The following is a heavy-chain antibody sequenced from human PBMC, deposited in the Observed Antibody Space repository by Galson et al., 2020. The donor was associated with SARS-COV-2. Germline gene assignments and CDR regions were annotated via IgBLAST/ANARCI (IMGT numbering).Heavy chain of an antibody. CDR1: GYSLTELS. V-gene: IGHV1-24*01. D-gene: IGHD6-13*01. Sequence: ASVKVSCKVSGYSLTELSIHWVRHSPGKGLEWMGGFDPEDGERVYAQKFQDRVTMTEDTSTDTAYMELSSLRFEDTAVYYCAAAPVTYSSRWPYYYYDMDVWGQGSTVTVSS. CDR2: FDPEDGER. J-gene: IGHJ6*02. CDR3: AAAPVTYSSRWPYYYYDMDV.